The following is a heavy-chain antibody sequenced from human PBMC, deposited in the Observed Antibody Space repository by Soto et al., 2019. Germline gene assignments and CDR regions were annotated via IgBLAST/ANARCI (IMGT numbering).Heavy chain of an antibody. J-gene: IGHJ4*02. CDR3: AKYFVIAAAGTADLTDY. CDR1: VFTFSSYA. V-gene: IGHV3-23*01. D-gene: IGHD6-13*01. CDR2: ISGSGGST. Sequence: GGSLRLSCASSVFTFSSYAMSWVRQAPGKGLEWVSAISGSGGSTYYADSVKGRFTISRDNSKNTLYLQMNSLRAEDTAVYYCAKYFVIAAAGTADLTDYWGQGTLVTVSS.